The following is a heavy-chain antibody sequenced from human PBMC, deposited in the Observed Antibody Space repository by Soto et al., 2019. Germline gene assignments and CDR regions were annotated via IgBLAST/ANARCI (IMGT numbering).Heavy chain of an antibody. CDR2: IIPIFGTA. V-gene: IGHV1-69*13. CDR3: ARAPPIVVVAATYYYYMDV. Sequence: SVKVSCKASGGTFSSYAISWVRQAPGQGLEWMGGIIPIFGTANYAQKFQGRVTITADESTSTAYMELSSLRSEDTAVYYCARAPPIVVVAATYYYYMDVWGKGTTVTVSS. J-gene: IGHJ6*03. D-gene: IGHD2-15*01. CDR1: GGTFSSYA.